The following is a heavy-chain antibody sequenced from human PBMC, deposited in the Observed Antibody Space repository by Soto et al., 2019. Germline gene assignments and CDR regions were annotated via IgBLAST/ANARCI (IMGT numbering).Heavy chain of an antibody. CDR1: GESFSGYY. CDR2: INHSGST. V-gene: IGHV4-34*01. D-gene: IGHD3-10*01. Sequence: SETLSLTCAVYGESFSGYYWSWIRQPPGKGPEWIGEINHSGSTNYNPSLESRVTISVDPSKDQFSLRLSSVTAADTAVYYCARRFGERSWFDPWGQGALVTVSS. J-gene: IGHJ5*02. CDR3: ARRFGERSWFDP.